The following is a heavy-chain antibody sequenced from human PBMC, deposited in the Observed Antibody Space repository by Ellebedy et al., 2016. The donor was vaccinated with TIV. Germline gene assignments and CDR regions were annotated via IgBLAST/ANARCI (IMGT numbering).Heavy chain of an antibody. CDR3: ARGGDHLFDY. Sequence: GESLKISXAASGFTFSIYAMHWVRQAPGKGLEWVAIDGRNKFYADSVKGRFIISRDNSKKTVYLQMNSLRTEDTAVYYCARGGDHLFDYWGQGTLVTVSS. CDR2: DGRNK. V-gene: IGHV3-30*14. CDR1: GFTFSIYA. D-gene: IGHD2-21*02. J-gene: IGHJ4*02.